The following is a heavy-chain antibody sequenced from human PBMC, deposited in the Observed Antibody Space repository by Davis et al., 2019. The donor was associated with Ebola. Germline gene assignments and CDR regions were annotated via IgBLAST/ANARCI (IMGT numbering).Heavy chain of an antibody. CDR3: AGGQNSGYDWYYYYGMDV. V-gene: IGHV4-39*01. D-gene: IGHD5-12*01. J-gene: IGHJ6*02. Sequence: GSLRLSCTVSGGSISSSSYYWGWIRQPPGKGLEWIGSIYYSGSTYYNPSLKSRVTISVDTSKNQFSLKLSSVTAADTAVYYCAGGQNSGYDWYYYYGMDVWGQGTTVTVSS. CDR1: GGSISSSSYY. CDR2: IYYSGST.